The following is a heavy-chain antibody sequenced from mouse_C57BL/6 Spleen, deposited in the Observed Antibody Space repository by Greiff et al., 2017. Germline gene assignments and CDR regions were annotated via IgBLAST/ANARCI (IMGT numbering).Heavy chain of an antibody. CDR1: GYTFTSYD. V-gene: IGHV1-85*01. CDR3: ARVDYGSSSAWFAY. J-gene: IGHJ3*01. Sequence: VQLQQSGPELVKPGASVKLSCKASGYTFTSYDINWVKQRPGQGLAWIGWIYPRDGSTKYNEKFKGKATLTVDKSSSTAYRELHSLTSEDAAVYFCARVDYGSSSAWFAYWGQGTLVTVAA. CDR2: IYPRDGST. D-gene: IGHD1-1*01.